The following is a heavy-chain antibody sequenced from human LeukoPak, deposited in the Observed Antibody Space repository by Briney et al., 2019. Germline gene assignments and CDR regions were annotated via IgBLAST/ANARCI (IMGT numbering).Heavy chain of an antibody. CDR1: GFTFSSFA. CDR2: ISYDGSKK. CDR3: ARCTTASSGWCNWLDP. Sequence: PGGSLRLSCAASGFTFSSFAMHWVRQAPGKGLEWVAVISYDGSKKYYANSVKGRFTISRDNSKNILYLQMNSLRAEDTAIYYCARCTTASSGWCNWLDPWGQGTLVTVSS. J-gene: IGHJ5*02. D-gene: IGHD3-22*01. V-gene: IGHV3-30*04.